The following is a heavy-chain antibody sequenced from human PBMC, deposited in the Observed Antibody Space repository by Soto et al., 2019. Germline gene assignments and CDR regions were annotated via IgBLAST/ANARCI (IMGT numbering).Heavy chain of an antibody. V-gene: IGHV1-18*01. J-gene: IGHJ4*02. CDR2: ISAYNGNT. CDR1: GYTFTSYG. Sequence: ASVKVSCKASGYTFTSYGISWVRQAPGQGLEWMGWISAYNGNTNYAQKLQGRVTMTTDTSTSTAYMELRSLRSDDTAVYYCARRGVDYDILTGYSLYYFDYWGQGIMVTVSS. D-gene: IGHD3-9*01. CDR3: ARRGVDYDILTGYSLYYFDY.